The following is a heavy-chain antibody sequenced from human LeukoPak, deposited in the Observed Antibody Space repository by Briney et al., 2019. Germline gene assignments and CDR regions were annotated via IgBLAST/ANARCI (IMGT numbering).Heavy chain of an antibody. Sequence: GGSLRLSCAASGFTFSSYGMHWVRRAPGKGLEWVAFIRSDGSNKYYADSVKGRFTISRDNSKNTLYLQMNSLRAEDTAVYYCAKERRPTMKPGIAAGFLDYWGQGTLVTVSS. CDR1: GFTFSSYG. CDR2: IRSDGSNK. J-gene: IGHJ4*02. V-gene: IGHV3-30*02. D-gene: IGHD6-13*01. CDR3: AKERRPTMKPGIAAGFLDY.